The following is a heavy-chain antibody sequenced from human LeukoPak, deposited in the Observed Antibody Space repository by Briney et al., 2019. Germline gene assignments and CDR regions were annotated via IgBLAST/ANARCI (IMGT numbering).Heavy chain of an antibody. CDR2: INSDGSST. CDR1: GFTFSSYW. D-gene: IGHD6-19*01. V-gene: IGHV3-74*01. CDR3: VRSSSGWAHY. J-gene: IGHJ4*02. Sequence: GGSLRLSCAASGFTFSSYWMNWVRQAPGKGLVWVSLINSDGSSTNYADSVKGRFTISRDNAKNTLYLQLNSLRAEDTAAYYCVRSSSGWAHYWGQGTLVTVSS.